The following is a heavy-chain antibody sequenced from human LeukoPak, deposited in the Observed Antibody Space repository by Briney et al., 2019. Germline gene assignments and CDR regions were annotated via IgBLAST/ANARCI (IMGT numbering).Heavy chain of an antibody. Sequence: ASVKVSCKAAGYAFINHYIHWVRQALGQGLEWMGVINPSGGSTTYAQKFQGRVTMASDTSTSTVYMELSSLRSEDTAVYYCARGGSAASFDYWGQGTLVTVSS. CDR2: INPSGGST. CDR1: GYAFINHY. V-gene: IGHV1-46*01. CDR3: ARGGSAASFDY. J-gene: IGHJ4*02. D-gene: IGHD2-15*01.